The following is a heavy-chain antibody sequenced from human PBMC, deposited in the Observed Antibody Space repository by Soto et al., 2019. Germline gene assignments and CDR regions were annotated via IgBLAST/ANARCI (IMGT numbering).Heavy chain of an antibody. J-gene: IGHJ5*02. D-gene: IGHD2-2*01. CDR2: IYYSGST. CDR1: GGSISSSSYY. V-gene: IGHV4-39*01. Sequence: QLQLQESGPGLVKPSETLSLTCTVSGGSISSSSYYWGWIRQPPGKGLEWIGSIYYSGSTYYNPSLKSRVTISVDTSTPQSSLTLSSVTAADTAVYYCASHLDLGYCISTSCVPRGWFDPWGQGTLVTVSS. CDR3: ASHLDLGYCISTSCVPRGWFDP.